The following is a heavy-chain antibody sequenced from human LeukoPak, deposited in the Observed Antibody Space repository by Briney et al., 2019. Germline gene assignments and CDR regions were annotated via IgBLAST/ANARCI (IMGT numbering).Heavy chain of an antibody. D-gene: IGHD6-13*01. V-gene: IGHV3-33*06. Sequence: GGSLRLSCAASGFIFSSYGMHWVRQAPGKGLEWVAVIWYDGTNKYYPDSVKGRFTISRGNSKNTLYLQMNSLRAEDTAVYYCAKDPAAAGNYFDYWGQGTLVTVSS. CDR2: IWYDGTNK. CDR1: GFIFSSYG. J-gene: IGHJ4*02. CDR3: AKDPAAAGNYFDY.